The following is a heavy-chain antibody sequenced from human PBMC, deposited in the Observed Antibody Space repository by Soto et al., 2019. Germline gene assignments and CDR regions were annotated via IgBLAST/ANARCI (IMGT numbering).Heavy chain of an antibody. CDR1: GGSFSGYY. Sequence: QVQLQQWGAGLLKPSETLSLTCAVYGGSFSGYYWSWIRQPPGKGLEWIGEINHSGSTNYNPFLKSRVTKSLDTSKNHSSLQLSSVAAADTAVYYCARSLYYGSGSYYSWFDPWGQGTLVTVSS. CDR2: INHSGST. CDR3: ARSLYYGSGSYYSWFDP. J-gene: IGHJ5*02. D-gene: IGHD3-10*01. V-gene: IGHV4-34*01.